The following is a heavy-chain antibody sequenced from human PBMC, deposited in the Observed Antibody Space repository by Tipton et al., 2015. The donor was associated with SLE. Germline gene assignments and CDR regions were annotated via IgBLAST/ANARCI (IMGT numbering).Heavy chain of an antibody. J-gene: IGHJ4*02. Sequence: SLRLSCAASGFTFDDYAMHWVRQAPGKGLEWVSGISWNSGSIGYADSVKGRFTISRDNAKNSLYLQMNSLRAEDTASYYCAKDFEDGYTFFDYWGQGTLVTVSS. CDR1: GFTFDDYA. D-gene: IGHD5-24*01. CDR3: AKDFEDGYTFFDY. V-gene: IGHV3-9*01. CDR2: ISWNSGSI.